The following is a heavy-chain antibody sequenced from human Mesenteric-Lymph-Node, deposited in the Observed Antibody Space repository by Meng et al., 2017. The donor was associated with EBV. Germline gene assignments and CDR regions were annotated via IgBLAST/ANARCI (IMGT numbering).Heavy chain of an antibody. CDR3: AGHVGRGGDY. D-gene: IGHD3-10*01. J-gene: IGHJ4*02. CDR1: GGSFSDYY. V-gene: IGHV4-34*01. CDR2: INHSGNT. Sequence: QVQLKQGGEGLLKPSETLSRTSAVYGGSFSDYYWSWIRQPPGKGLEWIGEINHSGNTHNNPSLKSRVSMSVDTSKNQFSLKLDSVTAADTAMYYCAGHVGRGGDYWDQGALVTVSS.